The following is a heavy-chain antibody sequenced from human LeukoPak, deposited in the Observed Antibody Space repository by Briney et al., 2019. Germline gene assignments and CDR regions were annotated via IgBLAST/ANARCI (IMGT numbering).Heavy chain of an antibody. V-gene: IGHV1-18*01. D-gene: IGHD3-10*01. J-gene: IGHJ3*02. CDR3: ARDLFYYSGTYSDVFDI. CDR1: GYTFTSYG. Sequence: ASVKVSFKASGYTFTSYGISWVRQAPGQGLEWMGWISAYNAYTYYAQNLQGRVTMTTDTSTSTVYMELRTLRSDDTALYYCARDLFYYSGTYSDVFDIWGQGTMVTVSS. CDR2: ISAYNAYT.